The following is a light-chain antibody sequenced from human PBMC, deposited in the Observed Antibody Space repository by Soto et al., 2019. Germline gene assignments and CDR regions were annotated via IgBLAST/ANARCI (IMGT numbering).Light chain of an antibody. CDR1: NSDVGGYNY. V-gene: IGLV2-14*01. J-gene: IGLJ2*01. CDR3: SSYTSISTVV. Sequence: QSALTQPASVSGSPGQSITISCTGTNSDVGGYNYVSWYQQHPGKAPKLMIYVVNNRPSGVSSRFSGSKSGNTASLTISGLQAEDEADYYCSSYTSISTVVFGGGTQLTVL. CDR2: VVN.